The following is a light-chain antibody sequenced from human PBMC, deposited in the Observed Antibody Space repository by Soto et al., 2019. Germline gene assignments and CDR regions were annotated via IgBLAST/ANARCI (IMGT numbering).Light chain of an antibody. V-gene: IGLV2-14*01. Sequence: QSALTQPASVSGSPGQSITISCTGTTTDVGGFNYVSWYQQHPGRAPKLIIYEVNNRPSGVSNRFSGSKSGNTASLTISGLQAEDEADYYCSSYSSGTTSYVFGIGTNVTVL. CDR2: EVN. CDR1: TTDVGGFNY. J-gene: IGLJ1*01. CDR3: SSYSSGTTSYV.